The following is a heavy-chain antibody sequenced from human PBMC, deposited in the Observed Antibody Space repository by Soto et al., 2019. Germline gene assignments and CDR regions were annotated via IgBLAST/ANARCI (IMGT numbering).Heavy chain of an antibody. CDR3: ARSPARYSYGHGADC. J-gene: IGHJ4*02. CDR1: GFTFSTYG. CDR2: IWYDGSNK. Sequence: GGSLRLSCAASGFTFSTYGMHWVRQAPGKGLEWVAVIWYDGSNKYYADSVKGRFTISRDNSKNTLYLQMSSLRAEDTAVYYCARSPARYSYGHGADCWGQGTLVTVSS. D-gene: IGHD5-18*01. V-gene: IGHV3-33*01.